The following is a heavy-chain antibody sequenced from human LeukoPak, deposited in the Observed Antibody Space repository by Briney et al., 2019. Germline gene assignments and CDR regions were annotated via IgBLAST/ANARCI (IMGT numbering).Heavy chain of an antibody. V-gene: IGHV1-46*01. D-gene: IGHD6-13*01. CDR1: GYTFTSYY. J-gene: IGHJ6*02. Sequence: ASVKVSCKASGYTFTSYYMHWVRQAPGQGLEWMGIINPSGGSTSYAQKFQGRVTMTRDTSTSTVYMELSSLRSEDTAVYYCARAPLAAAGTYYYYGMDVWGQGTTVTVSS. CDR2: INPSGGST. CDR3: ARAPLAAAGTYYYYGMDV.